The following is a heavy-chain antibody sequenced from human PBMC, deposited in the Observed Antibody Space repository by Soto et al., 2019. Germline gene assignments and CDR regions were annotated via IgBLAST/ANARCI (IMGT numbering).Heavy chain of an antibody. Sequence: GGSLRLSCAASGFTFSGYAMSWVHQAPGKGLEWVSAISGSGGSTYYADSVKGRFTISRDNSKNTLYLQMISLRAEDTAVYYCAKRILYSSAWGASFDIWGQGTMVTVSS. CDR2: ISGSGGST. V-gene: IGHV3-23*01. CDR3: AKRILYSSAWGASFDI. D-gene: IGHD6-19*01. J-gene: IGHJ3*02. CDR1: GFTFSGYA.